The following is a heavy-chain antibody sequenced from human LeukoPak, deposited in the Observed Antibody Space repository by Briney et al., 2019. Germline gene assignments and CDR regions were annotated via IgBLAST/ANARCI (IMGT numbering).Heavy chain of an antibody. CDR2: IYSGGST. CDR3: ANRRGQGGFDY. Sequence: GGSLRLSCAASGFTVSSNYMSWVRQTPGKGLEWVSVIYSGGSTYYADSVKGRFTIPRDNSKNMLYLQMNSLRAEDTAVYYCANRRGQGGFDYWGQGTLVTVSS. J-gene: IGHJ4*02. V-gene: IGHV3-53*01. CDR1: GFTVSSNY. D-gene: IGHD3-16*01.